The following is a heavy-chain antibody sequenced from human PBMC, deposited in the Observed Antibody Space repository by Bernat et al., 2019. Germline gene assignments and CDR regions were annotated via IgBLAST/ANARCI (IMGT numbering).Heavy chain of an antibody. V-gene: IGHV3-21*01. Sequence: EVQLVESGGGLVKPGGSLRLSCAASGFTFSSYSMNWVRQAPGKGLEWVSSISSSSSYIYYADSVKGRFTISRATAKNSLYLQMNSRRAEDTAVYYCARGFSAVPRDYWGQGTLVTVSS. CDR2: ISSSSSYI. D-gene: IGHD6-19*01. CDR3: ARGFSAVPRDY. J-gene: IGHJ4*02. CDR1: GFTFSSYS.